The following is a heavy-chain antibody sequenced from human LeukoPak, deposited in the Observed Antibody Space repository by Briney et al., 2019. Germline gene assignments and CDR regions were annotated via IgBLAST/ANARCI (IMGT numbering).Heavy chain of an antibody. V-gene: IGHV3-30-3*01. CDR3: VRSPTYYNMDV. CDR2: ISYDGTNK. J-gene: IGHJ6*03. Sequence: GSLRLSCAASGFTFSNYVIHWVRPAPGKGLEWLAVISYDGTNKYYADSVKGRFTISRDHSQSTVDLQMNTLRGADTAVYYCVRSPTYYNMDVWGKGTTVTVSS. CDR1: GFTFSNYV.